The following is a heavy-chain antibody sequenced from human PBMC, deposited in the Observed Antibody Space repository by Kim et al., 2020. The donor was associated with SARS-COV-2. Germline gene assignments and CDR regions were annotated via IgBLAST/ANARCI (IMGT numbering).Heavy chain of an antibody. Sequence: GGSLRLSCAASGFTFDDYAMHWVRQAPGKGLEWVSGISWNSGSIGYADSVKGRFTISRDNAKNSLYLQMNSLRAEDTALYYCAKGAHYDSSGYYWDDAFDIWGQGTMVTVSS. CDR2: ISWNSGSI. CDR1: GFTFDDYA. CDR3: AKGAHYDSSGYYWDDAFDI. J-gene: IGHJ3*02. D-gene: IGHD3-22*01. V-gene: IGHV3-9*01.